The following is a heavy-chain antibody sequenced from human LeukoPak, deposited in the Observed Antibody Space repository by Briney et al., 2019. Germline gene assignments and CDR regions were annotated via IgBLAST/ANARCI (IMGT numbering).Heavy chain of an antibody. V-gene: IGHV1-69*04. CDR1: GYTFTGYY. CDR3: ARDSMLSRGEFDY. D-gene: IGHD3-10*02. J-gene: IGHJ4*02. CDR2: IIPILGIA. Sequence: SVKVSCKASGYTFTGYYMHWVRQAPGQGLEWMGRIIPILGIANYAQKFQGRVTITADKSTSTAYMELSSLRSEDTAVYYCARDSMLSRGEFDYWGQGTLVTVSS.